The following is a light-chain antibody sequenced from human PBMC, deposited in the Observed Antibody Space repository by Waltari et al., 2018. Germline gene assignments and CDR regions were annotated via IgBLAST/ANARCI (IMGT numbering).Light chain of an antibody. J-gene: IGLJ1*01. CDR3: QSYDSSLSGWRV. V-gene: IGLV1-40*01. Sequence: QSVLTQPPSVSGAPGQRFTISCTGGSSNIGADYDVHWYQQLQGTAPKLPIFETSHRPSGVPNRFSGSKSGASAFLAITGLQPEDEADYYCQSYDSSLSGWRVFGTGTKVTVL. CDR2: ETS. CDR1: SSNIGADYD.